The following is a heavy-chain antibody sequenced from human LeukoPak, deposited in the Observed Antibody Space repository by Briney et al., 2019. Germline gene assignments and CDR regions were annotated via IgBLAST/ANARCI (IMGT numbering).Heavy chain of an antibody. CDR1: GFTFSSYD. D-gene: IGHD3-9*01. CDR2: IGSAGDT. Sequence: PGGSLRLSCVASGFTFSSYDMHWVRQATGEGLEWVSAIGSAGDTYYSGSVKGRFTISRENAKNSLSLQMNSLSAGDTAVYYCPRGTILTGYSYWGQGTLVTVSS. CDR3: PRGTILTGYSY. J-gene: IGHJ4*02. V-gene: IGHV3-13*01.